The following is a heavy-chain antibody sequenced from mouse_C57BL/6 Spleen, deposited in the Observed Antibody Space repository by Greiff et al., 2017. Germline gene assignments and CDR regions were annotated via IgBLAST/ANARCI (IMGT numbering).Heavy chain of an antibody. CDR2: ISDGGSYT. V-gene: IGHV5-4*01. D-gene: IGHD1-1*01. CDR1: GFTFSSYA. CDR3: ARDPYGSSPNWYFDV. J-gene: IGHJ1*03. Sequence: EVKLMESGGGLVKPGGSLKLSCAASGFTFSSYAMSWVRQTPEKRLEWVATISDGGSYTYYPDNVKGRFTISRDNAKNNLYLQMSHLKSEDTAMYYCARDPYGSSPNWYFDVWGTGTTVTVSS.